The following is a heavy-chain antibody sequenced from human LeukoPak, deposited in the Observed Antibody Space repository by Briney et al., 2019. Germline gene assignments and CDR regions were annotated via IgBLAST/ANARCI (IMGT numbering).Heavy chain of an antibody. CDR2: IHSSGST. CDR1: GGSINSYY. Sequence: SETLSLTYSVSGGSINSYYWSWVRQAAGKGLEWIGRIHSSGSTKYNPSIESRITMSVDTTNNQFSLKVSSVTAADTAVYYCARDVPPDYWGQGILVTVSS. V-gene: IGHV4-4*07. J-gene: IGHJ4*02. CDR3: ARDVPPDY.